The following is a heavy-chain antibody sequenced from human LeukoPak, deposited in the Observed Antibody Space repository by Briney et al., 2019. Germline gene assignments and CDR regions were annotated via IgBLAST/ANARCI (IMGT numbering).Heavy chain of an antibody. CDR1: GYTFTSYG. V-gene: IGHV1-18*01. J-gene: IGHJ3*02. Sequence: ASVKVSCKASGYTFTSYGISWVRQAPGQGLEWMGWISAYNGNTNYAQKLQGRVTITADKSTSTAYMELSSLRSEDTAVYYCARADLRLDYYDSSGHPEAFDIWGQGTMVTVSS. CDR3: ARADLRLDYYDSSGHPEAFDI. CDR2: ISAYNGNT. D-gene: IGHD3-22*01.